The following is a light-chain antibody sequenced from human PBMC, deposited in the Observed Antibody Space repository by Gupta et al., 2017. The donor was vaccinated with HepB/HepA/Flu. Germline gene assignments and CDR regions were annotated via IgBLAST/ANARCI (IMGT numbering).Light chain of an antibody. J-gene: IGLJ2*01. CDR2: INN. V-gene: IGLV1-47*02. Sequence: QSVLTQPPSAPGTPGQRVTISCSGSSSNIGSNYVYWYQQLPATAPKLLIDINNQRPSGVPDRFSGSKSGTSASLAISGLRSEDEADYYCAAWDDSLSGPVFGGGTKLPVL. CDR3: AAWDDSLSGPV. CDR1: SSNIGSNY.